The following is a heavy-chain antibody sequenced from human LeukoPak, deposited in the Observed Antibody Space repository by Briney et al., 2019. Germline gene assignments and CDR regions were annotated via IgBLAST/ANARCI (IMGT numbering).Heavy chain of an antibody. CDR3: ARTHRFLEWPDY. Sequence: SETLSLTCTVSGGSISSYYWSWIRQPPAKGLEWIGYIYYSGSTNYNPSLKSRVTISVDTSKNQFSRKLSSVTAADTAVYYCARTHRFLEWPDYWGQGTLVTVSS. D-gene: IGHD3-3*01. J-gene: IGHJ4*02. CDR2: IYYSGST. V-gene: IGHV4-59*01. CDR1: GGSISSYY.